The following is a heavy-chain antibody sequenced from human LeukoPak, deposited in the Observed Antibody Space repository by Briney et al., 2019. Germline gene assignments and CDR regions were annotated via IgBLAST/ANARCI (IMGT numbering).Heavy chain of an antibody. CDR3: ARGPPRGKYYYMDV. CDR2: IGTASDT. Sequence: GGSLRLSCAASGFTFSSFDMHWVRQPTGQGLEWVSTIGTASDTYYPGSVEGRFTLSRDNAKNSLYLYMNSLPAGDTAVYYCARGPPRGKYYYMDVWGKGTTVTVSS. J-gene: IGHJ6*03. CDR1: GFTFSSFD. D-gene: IGHD1-1*01. V-gene: IGHV3-13*01.